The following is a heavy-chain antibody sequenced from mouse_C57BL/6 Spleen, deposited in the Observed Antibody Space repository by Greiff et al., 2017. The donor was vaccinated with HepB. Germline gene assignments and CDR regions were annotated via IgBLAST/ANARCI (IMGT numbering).Heavy chain of an antibody. CDR1: GFTFSSYT. Sequence: EVQGVESGGGLVKPGGSLKLSCAASGFTFSSYTMSWVRQTPEKRLEWVATISGGGGNTYYPDSVKGRFTISRDNAKNTLYLQMSSLRSEDTVLYYCARHGDYYGSSPWFAYWGQGTLVTVSA. V-gene: IGHV5-9*01. CDR2: ISGGGGNT. J-gene: IGHJ3*01. D-gene: IGHD1-1*01. CDR3: ARHGDYYGSSPWFAY.